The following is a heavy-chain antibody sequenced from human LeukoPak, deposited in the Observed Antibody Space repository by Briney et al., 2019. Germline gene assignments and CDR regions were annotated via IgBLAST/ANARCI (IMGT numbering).Heavy chain of an antibody. CDR1: GGSISSYY. Sequence: PSETLSLTCTVSGGSISSYYWSWIRQPPGKGLEWIAYIYYSGSTNYNPSLKSRVTISVDTSKNQFSLKLNSVTAADTAVYYCARQPTVSPHFDYWGQGTLVTVSS. V-gene: IGHV4-59*08. CDR2: IYYSGST. D-gene: IGHD4-17*01. J-gene: IGHJ4*02. CDR3: ARQPTVSPHFDY.